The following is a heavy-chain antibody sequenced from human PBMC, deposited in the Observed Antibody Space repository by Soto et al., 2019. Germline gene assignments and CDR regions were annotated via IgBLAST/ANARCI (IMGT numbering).Heavy chain of an antibody. CDR3: AKDQDNTDYYWIFDL. CDR2: MSERSGPP. V-gene: IGHV3-23*04. D-gene: IGHD4-17*01. CDR1: GFNFRKFA. Sequence: ELQLVESGGGLVQPGGSLRLSCAASGFNFRKFAMSWVRQAPGKGLEWVSGMSERSGPPLYADSVKGRFTISRDNSKGTLYLEMNNLRPEDTAVYYCAKDQDNTDYYWIFDLWGRGTPVTVSS. J-gene: IGHJ2*01.